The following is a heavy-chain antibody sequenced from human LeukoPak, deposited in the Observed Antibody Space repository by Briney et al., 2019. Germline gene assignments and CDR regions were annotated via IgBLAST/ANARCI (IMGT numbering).Heavy chain of an antibody. CDR3: ARGSTSGAEYFDY. J-gene: IGHJ4*02. CDR1: GYTLTTHG. Sequence: ASVKVSCKASGYTLTTHGLTWVRQAPGQGLEWMGWISAATGDRNYAQNLQDRGTITIDTFTSTAYLELRSLRSDDTAVYYCARGSTSGAEYFDYWGQGTLVTVSS. V-gene: IGHV1-18*01. CDR2: ISAATGDR. D-gene: IGHD6-6*01.